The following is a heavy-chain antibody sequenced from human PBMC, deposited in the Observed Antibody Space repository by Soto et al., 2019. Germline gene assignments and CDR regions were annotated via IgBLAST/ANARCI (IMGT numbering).Heavy chain of an antibody. CDR3: ARAPYNWGLYSSHYDY. CDR1: GFTFSSYW. V-gene: IGHV3-74*01. D-gene: IGHD6-13*01. Sequence: GGSLRLSCAASGFTFSSYWMHWVRQAPGKGLVWVSRINSDGSSTSYADSVKGRFTISRDNAKNTLYLQMNSLRAEDTAVYYCARAPYNWGLYSSHYDYWGQGTLVTVSS. CDR2: INSDGSST. J-gene: IGHJ4*02.